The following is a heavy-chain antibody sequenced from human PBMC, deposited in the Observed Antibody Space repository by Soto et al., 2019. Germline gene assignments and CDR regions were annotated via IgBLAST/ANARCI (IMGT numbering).Heavy chain of an antibody. CDR2: VYHSWST. Sequence: SETLSLTCTVSGGSISSDYWNWIRQAPGKGLEWIGYVYHSWSTKYNPSLKSRVTISVDTSKNQLSLKLSSVTAADTAVYYCARFGTSPNGNWFDPWGQGTLVTVSS. V-gene: IGHV4-59*01. CDR1: GGSISSDY. CDR3: ARFGTSPNGNWFDP. D-gene: IGHD3-10*01. J-gene: IGHJ5*02.